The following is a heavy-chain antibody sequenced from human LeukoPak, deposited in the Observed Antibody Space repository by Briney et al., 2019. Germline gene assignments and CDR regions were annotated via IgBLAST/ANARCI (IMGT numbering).Heavy chain of an antibody. CDR3: ARARIPSGYDSGPYYFDY. D-gene: IGHD5-12*01. CDR2: IYYSGST. V-gene: IGHV4-31*03. J-gene: IGHJ4*02. Sequence: SEPLSLPCTVSGDPISIGGYYWSWVRQHPGKGLVWIGYIYYSGSTYYNPSLKSRVTISVDTSKNQFSLKLSSVTAADTAVYYCARARIPSGYDSGPYYFDYWGQGTLVTVSS. CDR1: GDPISIGGYY.